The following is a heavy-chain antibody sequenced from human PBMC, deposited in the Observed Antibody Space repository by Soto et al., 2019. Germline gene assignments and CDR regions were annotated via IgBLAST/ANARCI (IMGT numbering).Heavy chain of an antibody. V-gene: IGHV4-59*01. Sequence: PSETLSLTCTASGGSMISYYWSWIRQPPGKGLEWIGYIYNTGSTVYNPSFKSRVTISVDTSKNQFSLKLNSVTAADTAVYYCARDLWGYCGTDCYPLDVWGQGTTVTVSS. D-gene: IGHD2-21*02. CDR1: GGSMISYY. CDR3: ARDLWGYCGTDCYPLDV. J-gene: IGHJ6*02. CDR2: IYNTGST.